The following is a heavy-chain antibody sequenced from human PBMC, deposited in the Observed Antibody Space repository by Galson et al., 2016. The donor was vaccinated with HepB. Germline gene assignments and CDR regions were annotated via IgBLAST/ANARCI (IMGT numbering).Heavy chain of an antibody. Sequence: SLRLSCAASGFSISDYWISWVRQAPGKGLEWVANIREDSSEKYFVASVKGRFTISRDNAKNSVDLQMDSLRAEDTAIYYCTRDRNWDGFDYWGQGTLVTVSS. CDR2: IREDSSEK. V-gene: IGHV3-7*01. CDR1: GFSISDYW. J-gene: IGHJ4*02. CDR3: TRDRNWDGFDY. D-gene: IGHD1-20*01.